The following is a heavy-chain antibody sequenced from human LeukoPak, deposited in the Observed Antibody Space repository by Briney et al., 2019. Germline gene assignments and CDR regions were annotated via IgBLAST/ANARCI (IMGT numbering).Heavy chain of an antibody. Sequence: SETLSLTCTVSGGSISSYYWSWIRQPAGKGLEWIGRIYTSGSTNYNPSLKSRVTMSVDTSKNQFSLKLSSVTAADTAVYYCARARYQLAYYYYYYMDVWGKGTTVTVSS. V-gene: IGHV4-4*07. J-gene: IGHJ6*03. CDR2: IYTSGST. CDR3: ARARYQLAYYYYYYMDV. D-gene: IGHD2-2*01. CDR1: GGSISSYY.